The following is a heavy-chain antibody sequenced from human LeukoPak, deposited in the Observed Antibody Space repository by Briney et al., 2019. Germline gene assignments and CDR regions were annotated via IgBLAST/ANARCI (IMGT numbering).Heavy chain of an antibody. Sequence: GGSLRLSCAASGFTFSSYGMHWVRQAPGKGLEWVAFIRYDGSNKYYADSVKGRFTISRDNSKNTLYLQMNSLRAEDTAVYYCAKAYQQWLVPFDYWGQGTLVTVSS. V-gene: IGHV3-30*02. D-gene: IGHD6-19*01. J-gene: IGHJ4*02. CDR1: GFTFSSYG. CDR2: IRYDGSNK. CDR3: AKAYQQWLVPFDY.